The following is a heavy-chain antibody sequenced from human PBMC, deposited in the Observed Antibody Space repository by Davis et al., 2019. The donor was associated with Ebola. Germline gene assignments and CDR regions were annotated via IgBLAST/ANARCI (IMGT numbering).Heavy chain of an antibody. Sequence: ASVQVSCKASGYMFRSYAISWLRQAPGQGLEWMGWITTYNGNTDYSKKVQGRVTMTTDTSTSTAYMELNSLTSDDTAFYYCARGHSGSYDYWGQGTLVTVSS. D-gene: IGHD1-26*01. V-gene: IGHV1-18*01. J-gene: IGHJ4*02. CDR2: ITTYNGNT. CDR3: ARGHSGSYDY. CDR1: GYMFRSYA.